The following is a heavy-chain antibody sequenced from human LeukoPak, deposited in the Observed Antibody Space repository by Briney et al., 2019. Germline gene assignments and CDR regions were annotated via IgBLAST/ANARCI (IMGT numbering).Heavy chain of an antibody. D-gene: IGHD6-25*01. CDR1: GDSVSSNSAA. V-gene: IGHV6-1*01. Sequence: SQTLSLTCAISGDSVSSNSAAWNWIRQSPSRALEWLGRTYYRSKWYNHYAVSVKGRISVNPDTSKNQFSLQLNSVTPEDTATYYCARSSGWIDCWGQGTLVTVSS. CDR2: TYYRSKWYN. CDR3: ARSSGWIDC. J-gene: IGHJ4*02.